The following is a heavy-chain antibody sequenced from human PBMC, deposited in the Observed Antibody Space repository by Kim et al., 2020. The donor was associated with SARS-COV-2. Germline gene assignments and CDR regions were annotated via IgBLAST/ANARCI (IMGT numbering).Heavy chain of an antibody. J-gene: IGHJ4*01. CDR2: IYYSGST. V-gene: IGHV4-59*08. Sequence: SETLSFTCAVSVDSITSHYWSWIRQPPGKGLEWIGYIYYSGSTNYNPSLKSRVTISVDTSKNQFSLKLSSVTAADTAVYYCARRRSGYCSGGDCYFLDY. CDR1: VDSITSHY. D-gene: IGHD2-15*01. CDR3: ARRRSGYCSGGDCYFLDY.